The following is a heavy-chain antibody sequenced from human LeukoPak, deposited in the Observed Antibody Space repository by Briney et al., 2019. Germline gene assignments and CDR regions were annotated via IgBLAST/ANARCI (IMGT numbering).Heavy chain of an antibody. CDR1: GFTFSSYA. D-gene: IGHD2-8*02. V-gene: IGHV3-23*01. Sequence: SGGSLRLSCAASGFTFSSYAMSWVRQAPGKGLEWVSAISGSGGGTYYADSVKGRFTISRDNSKNTLYLQMNSLRAEDTAVYYCAKDLGYCTGGVCLTAGSANWFDPWGQGTLVTVSS. J-gene: IGHJ5*02. CDR3: AKDLGYCTGGVCLTAGSANWFDP. CDR2: ISGSGGGT.